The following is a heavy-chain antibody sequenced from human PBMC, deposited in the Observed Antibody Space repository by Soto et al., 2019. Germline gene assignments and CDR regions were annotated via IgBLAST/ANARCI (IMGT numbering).Heavy chain of an antibody. D-gene: IGHD5-18*01. J-gene: IGHJ4*02. CDR1: VYSISSGYY. V-gene: IGHV4-38-2*01. CDR3: ASTAMVIGAPYY. CDR2: IYHSGST. Sequence: PSETLSLTCAVSVYSISSGYYCGWIRQPPGKGLEWIGSIYHSGSTYYNPSLKSRVTISVDTSKNQFSLKLSSVTAADTAVYYCASTAMVIGAPYYWGQGTLVTVSS.